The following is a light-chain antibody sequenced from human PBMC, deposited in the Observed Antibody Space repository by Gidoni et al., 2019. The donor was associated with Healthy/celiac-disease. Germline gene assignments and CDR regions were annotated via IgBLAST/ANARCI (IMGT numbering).Light chain of an antibody. J-gene: IGKJ4*02. CDR3: QQYNNWPLT. CDR1: QSVSSN. Sequence: IVMTHSPATLSVSPGERATLSCRASQSVSSNLAWYQQKPGQAPRLLIYGASTRDTGIPARFSGSGSGTEFTLTISSLQSEDFAVYYCQQYNNWPLTFGGGTKVEIK. V-gene: IGKV3-15*01. CDR2: GAS.